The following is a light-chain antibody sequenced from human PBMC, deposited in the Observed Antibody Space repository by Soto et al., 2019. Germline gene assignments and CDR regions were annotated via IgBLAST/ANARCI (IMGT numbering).Light chain of an antibody. CDR1: SSDVGGYDY. CDR3: CSYTTTSTFV. J-gene: IGLJ2*01. Sequence: QSALTQPASVSGSPGPSITISCTGTSSDVGGYDYVSWYQQHPGKVPKLMIYEVFRRPSGISDRCSGSQSGNTASLTISGLQAEDEADDYGCSYTTTSTFVFGGGTQLTVL. CDR2: EVF. V-gene: IGLV2-14*03.